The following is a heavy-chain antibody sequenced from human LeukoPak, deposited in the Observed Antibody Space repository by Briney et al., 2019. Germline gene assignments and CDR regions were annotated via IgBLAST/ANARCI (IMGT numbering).Heavy chain of an antibody. V-gene: IGHV3-21*01. CDR2: ISSSSSYI. CDR1: GFTFSSYS. CDR3: ARVNSSGWYDYFDY. Sequence: GGSLRLPCAASGFTFSSYSMNWVRQAPGKGLEWVSSISSSSSYIYYADSVKGRFTISRDNAKNSLYLQMDSLRAEDTAVYYCARVNSSGWYDYFDYWGQGTLVTVSS. D-gene: IGHD6-19*01. J-gene: IGHJ4*02.